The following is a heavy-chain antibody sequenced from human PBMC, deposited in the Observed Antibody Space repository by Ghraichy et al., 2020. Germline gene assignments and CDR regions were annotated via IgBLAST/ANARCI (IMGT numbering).Heavy chain of an antibody. CDR3: AKDGGYCSSTSCYTPYDFWSEYYFDY. D-gene: IGHD2-2*02. CDR1: GFTFSSYA. Sequence: GSLRLSCAASGFTFSSYAMSWVRQAPGKGLEWVSAISGSGGSTYYADSVKGRFTISRDNSKNTLYLQMNSLRAEDTAVYYCAKDGGYCSSTSCYTPYDFWSEYYFDYWGQGTLVTVSS. CDR2: ISGSGGST. V-gene: IGHV3-23*01. J-gene: IGHJ4*02.